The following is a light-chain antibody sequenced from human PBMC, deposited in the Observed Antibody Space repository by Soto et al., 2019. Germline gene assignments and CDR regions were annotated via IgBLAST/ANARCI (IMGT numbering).Light chain of an antibody. CDR2: RNT. Sequence: QSALAQPPSVSGAPGQRVTISCTGSSSNIGAGYDVHWYQQLPGTAPKLLIYRNTNRPSGVPDRFSGSKSGTSASLAITGLQAGDEADYYCQSCDSSLSGSGVFGTGTKVTVL. CDR3: QSCDSSLSGSGV. V-gene: IGLV1-40*01. J-gene: IGLJ1*01. CDR1: SSNIGAGYD.